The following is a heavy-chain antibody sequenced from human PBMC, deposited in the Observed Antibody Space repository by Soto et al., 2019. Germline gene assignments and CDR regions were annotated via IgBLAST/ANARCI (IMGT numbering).Heavy chain of an antibody. CDR1: GFTFNNYA. Sequence: EVQLLESGGGLVQPGGSLRLSCAASGFTFNNYAMSWVRQAPGKGLEWVSGISGSASSTHYADSVKGRFTISRDNSKNTLYLQMSSLRAEDTAVYYCAKDSGYVDTAMDYFDYWGQGTLVTVSS. CDR3: AKDSGYVDTAMDYFDY. D-gene: IGHD5-18*01. V-gene: IGHV3-23*01. CDR2: ISGSASST. J-gene: IGHJ4*02.